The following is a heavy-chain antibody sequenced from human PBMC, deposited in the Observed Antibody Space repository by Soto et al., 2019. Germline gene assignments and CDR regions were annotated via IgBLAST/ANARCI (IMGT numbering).Heavy chain of an antibody. J-gene: IGHJ5*02. CDR3: AKDPAPIYCSGGSCYEVGGWFDP. CDR1: GFTVSSNY. Sequence: PGGSLRLSCAASGFTVSSNYMSWVRQAPGKRLEWVSVIYSGGSTSYADSVKGRFTISRHNSKNTLYLQMSSLRAEDTAAYYCAKDPAPIYCSGGSCYEVGGWFDPWGQGTLVTVSS. CDR2: IYSGGST. V-gene: IGHV3-53*04. D-gene: IGHD2-15*01.